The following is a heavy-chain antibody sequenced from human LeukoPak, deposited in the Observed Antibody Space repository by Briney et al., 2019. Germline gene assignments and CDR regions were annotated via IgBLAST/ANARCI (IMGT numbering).Heavy chain of an antibody. CDR2: VRTTAEGETT. V-gene: IGHV3-15*01. J-gene: IGHJ4*02. CDR3: TAGLGKTDDDS. D-gene: IGHD4-11*01. CDR1: GFTFNDDW. Sequence: GGSLRLSCEGSGFTFNDDWMSWIRQAPGKGVEWVGRVRTTAEGETTDYAAHVRGRFIISRDDSKSMVYLQMNRLETEDTAIYYCTAGLGKTDDDSWGQGTLVTVSS.